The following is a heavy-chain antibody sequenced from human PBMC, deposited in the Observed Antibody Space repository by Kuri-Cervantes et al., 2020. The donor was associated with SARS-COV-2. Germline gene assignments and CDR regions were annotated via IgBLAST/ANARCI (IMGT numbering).Heavy chain of an antibody. Sequence: SETLSLTCAVYGGSFSGYYWSWIRQPPGKGLEWIGEINHSGSTNYNPFLKSRVTISVDTSKNQFSLKLSSVTAADTAVYYCARGYIVVVPAAIRRNWYFDLWGRGTLVTVSS. D-gene: IGHD2-2*02. CDR2: INHSGST. CDR3: ARGYIVVVPAAIRRNWYFDL. CDR1: GGSFSGYY. J-gene: IGHJ2*01. V-gene: IGHV4-34*01.